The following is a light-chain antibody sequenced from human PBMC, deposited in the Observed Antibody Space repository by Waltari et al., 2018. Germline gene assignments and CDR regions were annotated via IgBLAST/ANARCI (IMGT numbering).Light chain of an antibody. J-gene: IGLJ3*02. CDR2: EVS. V-gene: IGLV2-14*03. CDR1: RSDIGGTNY. CDR3: NSYTTTNTRV. Sequence: QSALTQPASVSGSPGQSLPIPRPGTRSDIGGTNYVSWYQQYPGKAPKLIIYEVSNRPSGVSDRFSGSKSGNTASLTISGLQAEDEADYYCNSYTTTNTRVFGGGTKLTVL.